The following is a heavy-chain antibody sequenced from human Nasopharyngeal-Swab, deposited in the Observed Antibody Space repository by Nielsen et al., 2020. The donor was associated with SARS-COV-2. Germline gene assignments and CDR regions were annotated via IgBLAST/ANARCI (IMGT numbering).Heavy chain of an antibody. V-gene: IGHV3-23*01. J-gene: IGHJ4*02. CDR2: VDYDGVRT. Sequence: LSLTCAASGFPFSSYAMSWVRQAPGQGLEWVSTVDYDGVRTHYADSVEGRFIISRDNSRNTAYLQIKSLRVEDAAVYYCAKELSSSWWYWGQGTLVTVSS. CDR1: GFPFSSYA. D-gene: IGHD6-13*01. CDR3: AKELSSSWWY.